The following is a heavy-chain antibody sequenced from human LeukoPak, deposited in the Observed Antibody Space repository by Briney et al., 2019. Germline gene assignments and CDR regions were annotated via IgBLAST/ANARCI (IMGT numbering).Heavy chain of an antibody. D-gene: IGHD3-10*01. Sequence: RLEWMGRIIPILGIANYAQKFQGRVTITADKSTSTAYMELSSLRSEDTAVYYCASRGRGSGNWFDPWGQGTLVTVSS. J-gene: IGHJ5*02. CDR3: ASRGRGSGNWFDP. CDR2: IIPILGIA. V-gene: IGHV1-69*02.